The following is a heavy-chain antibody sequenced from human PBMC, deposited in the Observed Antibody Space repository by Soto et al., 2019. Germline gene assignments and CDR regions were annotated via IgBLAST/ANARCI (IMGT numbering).Heavy chain of an antibody. CDR3: ARGYFDK. CDR2: IDPSGGST. D-gene: IGHD3-3*01. J-gene: IGHJ4*02. Sequence: ASVKLSFQASGGTLSSYAISWVRQAPGQGLEWMGIIDPSGGSTSYTQKFQGRVTMTRDTSTSTVYIELGSLRSRDTAVYYCARGYFDKWGQGTLVTVSS. CDR1: GGTLSSYA. V-gene: IGHV1-46*01.